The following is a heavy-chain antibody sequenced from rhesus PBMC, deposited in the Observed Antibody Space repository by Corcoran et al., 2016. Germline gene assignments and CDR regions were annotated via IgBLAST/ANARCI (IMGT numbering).Heavy chain of an antibody. CDR1: GGSVSSSY. CDR3: ASRGRHGDSSLDV. Sequence: QFQLQESGPGLVKPSETLSLTCAVSGGSVSSSYWSWIRQAPGKGREWIGYIYGGDGSINYIPSPKRRVTRSVDTSTNHLSLKLSSVTAADTAIYYCASRGRHGDSSLDVWGRGPLVTVSS. V-gene: IGHV4-169*02. J-gene: IGHJ5-2*02. CDR2: IYGGDGSI.